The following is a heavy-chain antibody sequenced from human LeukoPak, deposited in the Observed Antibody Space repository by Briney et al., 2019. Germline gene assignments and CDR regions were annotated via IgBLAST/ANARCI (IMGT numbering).Heavy chain of an antibody. J-gene: IGHJ3*02. CDR1: GYTFTGYY. CDR3: ARAGDYGDRLGAFDI. CDR2: INPNSGGT. D-gene: IGHD4-17*01. V-gene: IGHV1-2*02. Sequence: ASVKVSCKASGYTFTGYYMHWVRQAPGQGLEWMGWINPNSGGTNYAQKFQGRVTITADESTSTAYMELSSLRSEDTAVYYCARAGDYGDRLGAFDIWGQGTMVTVSS.